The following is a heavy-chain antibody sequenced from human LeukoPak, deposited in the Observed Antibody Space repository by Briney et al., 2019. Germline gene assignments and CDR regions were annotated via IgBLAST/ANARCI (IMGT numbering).Heavy chain of an antibody. V-gene: IGHV3-21*01. CDR1: GFTFSSYS. Sequence: GGSLTLSCAASGFTFSSYSMNWVRQAPGKGLEWVSSISSSSSYIYYADSVKGRFTISRDNAKNSLYLQTNSLRAEDTAVYYCASTVRFLEWFPETYYFDYWGQGTLVTVSS. CDR2: ISSSSSYI. J-gene: IGHJ4*02. CDR3: ASTVRFLEWFPETYYFDY. D-gene: IGHD3-3*01.